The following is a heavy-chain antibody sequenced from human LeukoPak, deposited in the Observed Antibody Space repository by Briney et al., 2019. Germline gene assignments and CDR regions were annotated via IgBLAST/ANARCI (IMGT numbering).Heavy chain of an antibody. D-gene: IGHD5-18*01. CDR3: ATSGKIQLWFVSDY. CDR2: VDPEDGET. V-gene: IGHV1-69-2*01. CDR1: GYTFTDYY. J-gene: IGHJ4*02. Sequence: ASVKISCKASGYTFTDYYMHWVQQAPGKGLEWMGRVDPEDGETIYAEKFQGRVTITADTSTDTAYMELSSLRSEDTAVYYCATSGKIQLWFVSDYWGQGTLVTVSS.